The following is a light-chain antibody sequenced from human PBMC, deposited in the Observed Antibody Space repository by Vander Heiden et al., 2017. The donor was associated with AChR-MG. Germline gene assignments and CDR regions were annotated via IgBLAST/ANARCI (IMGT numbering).Light chain of an antibody. V-gene: IGKV3-15*01. CDR3: QHDNSWPYT. Sequence: EIVMTQSPAILSVSPGERATLSCRASLTVSTNLAWYQQKPGQAPRLLIYGASTRATSIPARFSGSGSGTEFTLTISSLQSEDFAVYFCQHDNSWPYTFGQGTKLEIK. CDR1: LTVSTN. CDR2: GAS. J-gene: IGKJ2*01.